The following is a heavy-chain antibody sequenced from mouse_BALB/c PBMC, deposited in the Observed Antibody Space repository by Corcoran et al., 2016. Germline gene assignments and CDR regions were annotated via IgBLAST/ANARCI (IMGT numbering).Heavy chain of an antibody. V-gene: IGHV1-9*01. CDR2: ILPGSGST. D-gene: IGHD2-4*01. J-gene: IGHJ3*01. CDR1: GYTFSSYW. Sequence: QVQLQQSGAELMKPGASVKISCKATGYTFSSYWIEWVKQRPGHGLEWIGEILPGSGSTNYNEKFKGKATFTADTSSNTAYMQLSSLTSEDSAVYYCARSYYDYDVWFAYWGQGTLVTVSA. CDR3: ARSYYDYDVWFAY.